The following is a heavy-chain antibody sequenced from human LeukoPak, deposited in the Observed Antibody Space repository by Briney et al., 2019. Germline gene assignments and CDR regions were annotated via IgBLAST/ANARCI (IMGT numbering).Heavy chain of an antibody. V-gene: IGHV1-2*02. CDR2: INPNSGGT. J-gene: IGHJ6*02. CDR3: ARDLQWLVLPDYQYYGNDV. D-gene: IGHD6-19*01. Sequence: ASVKVSCKASGYTFTGYYMHWVRQAPGQGLEWMGWINPNSGGTNYAQKFQGRVTMTRDTSISTAYMELSRLRSDDTAVYYCARDLQWLVLPDYQYYGNDVWGQGTTVTVSS. CDR1: GYTFTGYY.